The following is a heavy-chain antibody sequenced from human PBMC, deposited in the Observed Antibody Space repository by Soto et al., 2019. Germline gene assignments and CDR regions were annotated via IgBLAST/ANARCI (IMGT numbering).Heavy chain of an antibody. CDR1: GGSISSYY. J-gene: IGHJ6*02. V-gene: IGHV4-59*01. CDR2: IYYSGST. D-gene: IGHD6-19*01. CDR3: ARDGRAVAGFYYGMDV. Sequence: SETLSLTCTVSGGSISSYYWSWIRQPPGKGLERIGYIYYSGSTNYNPSLKSRVTISVDTSKNQFSLKLSSVTAADTAVYYCARDGRAVAGFYYGMDVWGQGTTVTVSS.